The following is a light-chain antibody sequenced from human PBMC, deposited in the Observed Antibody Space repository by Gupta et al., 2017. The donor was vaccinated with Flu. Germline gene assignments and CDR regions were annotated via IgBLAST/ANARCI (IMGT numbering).Light chain of an antibody. J-gene: IGKJ1*01. CDR1: QGIRDD. Sequence: DIQMTQSPSSLSASVGDRVIITCRASQGIRDDLGWFQQKPGRAPKRLIYAASRLHSGVSSRFSGSGFGTEFTLTITSLQPEDFATYYCLQHNSYPRTFGQGTKVDIK. CDR3: LQHNSYPRT. V-gene: IGKV1-17*01. CDR2: AAS.